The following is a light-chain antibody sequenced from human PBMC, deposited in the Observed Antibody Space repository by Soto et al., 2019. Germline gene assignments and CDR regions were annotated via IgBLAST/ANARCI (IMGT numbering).Light chain of an antibody. Sequence: QSVLTQPPSVSETPGQRVVLSCSGSTSNIGSITVNWYQQLPGTAPKAVIYSNSLRPSGVPDRFSGSKSGTSASLAISGLQSEDEADYYCAAWDDNLEGVLFGGGTKLTVL. J-gene: IGLJ2*01. CDR3: AAWDDNLEGVL. CDR1: TSNIGSIT. CDR2: SNS. V-gene: IGLV1-44*01.